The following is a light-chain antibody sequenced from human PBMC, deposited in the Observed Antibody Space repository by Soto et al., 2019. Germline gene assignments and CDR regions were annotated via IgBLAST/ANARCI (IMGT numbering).Light chain of an antibody. V-gene: IGLV1-40*01. CDR1: SSSIGAGYD. Sequence: QSVLTQPPSVSGAPGQRVTISCSEISSSIGAGYDVHWYQQLPGTAPKLLIYGNSNRPSGVPDRFSGSKSGTSASLAITGLQAQDEADYHCQSYDSSLSGWVFGGGTKLTVL. CDR3: QSYDSSLSGWV. J-gene: IGLJ3*02. CDR2: GNS.